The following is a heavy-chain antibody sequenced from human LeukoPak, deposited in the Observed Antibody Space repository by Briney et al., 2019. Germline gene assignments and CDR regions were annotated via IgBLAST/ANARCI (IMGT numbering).Heavy chain of an antibody. D-gene: IGHD1-20*01. J-gene: IGHJ6*02. V-gene: IGHV1-69*13. CDR2: IIPIFGTA. CDR3: ARGTAGITGTTLGDYYYGMDV. CDR1: GGTFSIYA. Sequence: GASVNVSFKASGGTFSIYAISWVRQAPGQGLEWMGGIIPIFGTANYAQKFQGRVTITANESTSTAYMELSSLRSEDTAVYYCARGTAGITGTTLGDYYYGMDVWGQGTTVTVSS.